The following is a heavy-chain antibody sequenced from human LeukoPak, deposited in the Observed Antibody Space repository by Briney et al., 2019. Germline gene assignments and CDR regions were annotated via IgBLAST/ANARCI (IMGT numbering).Heavy chain of an antibody. D-gene: IGHD6-19*01. J-gene: IGHJ4*02. CDR2: ISNDGSNE. CDR1: GFTFSSYG. V-gene: IGHV3-30*18. CDR3: AKDRGTSVWYLDY. Sequence: PGRSLRLSFAAWGFTFSSYGMHGVRQAPGKGLEGVAVISNDGSNEYYADSVKGRFTISRDNSKNTLNLQMNRLIAEDSAVYYCAKDRGTSVWYLDYWGQGTLVTVSS.